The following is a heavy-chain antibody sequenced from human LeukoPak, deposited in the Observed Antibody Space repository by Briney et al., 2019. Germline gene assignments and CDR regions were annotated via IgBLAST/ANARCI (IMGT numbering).Heavy chain of an antibody. Sequence: PGGSLRLSCAASGFTFSSYGMHWVRQAPGKGLEWVAVIWYDGSNKYYPGSVRGRFTISRDNSKNTIYLQMDSLRAEDTAIYYCARDYWWNYDYWGQGTLVTVSS. V-gene: IGHV3-30*19. J-gene: IGHJ4*02. D-gene: IGHD1-7*01. CDR1: GFTFSSYG. CDR2: IWYDGSNK. CDR3: ARDYWWNYDY.